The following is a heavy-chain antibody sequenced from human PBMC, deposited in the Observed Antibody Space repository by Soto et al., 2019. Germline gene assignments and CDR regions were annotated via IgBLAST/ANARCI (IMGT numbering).Heavy chain of an antibody. CDR3: ATTHCYEAGGVFDYFDY. CDR2: ITPFLGTT. J-gene: IGHJ4*01. D-gene: IGHD2-21*01. CDR1: GGTLRRNT. V-gene: IGHV1-69*16. Sequence: QVQLVQSGAEVKKPGSSVKVSCKASGGTLRRNTLCWVRQAQGQGLEWMGGITPFLGTTNYAQKFQGRVTITADESTATAYLELSSLRSEDTAVYYCATTHCYEAGGVFDYFDYWGHGTLVAVSS.